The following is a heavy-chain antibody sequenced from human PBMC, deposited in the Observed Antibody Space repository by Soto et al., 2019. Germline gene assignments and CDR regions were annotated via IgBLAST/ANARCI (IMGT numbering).Heavy chain of an antibody. CDR2: IYYSGRT. J-gene: IGHJ4*02. CDR1: GGSISSGDYY. CDR3: ASRHSSPYFDY. D-gene: IGHD6-13*01. V-gene: IGHV4-30-4*01. Sequence: QVQLQESGPGLVKPSQTLSLTCTVSGGSISSGDYYWSWIRQPPGKGLEWIGSIYYSGRTYYNPSLQCRVTISVDTSKNQFSLKLNSVTAADTAVYYCASRHSSPYFDYWGQGPLVTVSS.